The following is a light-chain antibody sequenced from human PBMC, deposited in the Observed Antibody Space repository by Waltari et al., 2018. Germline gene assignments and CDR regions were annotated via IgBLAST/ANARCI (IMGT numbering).Light chain of an antibody. Sequence: EIVMTQSPATLSVSPGERATLSCRASQSVSSNLAWYQQKPGQAPRLLIYGASTRATGIPARFSGSGSGTEFTLTISSPQSEDFAFYSCQQYNDWPPLTFGGGTKVEIK. CDR2: GAS. CDR3: QQYNDWPPLT. V-gene: IGKV3-15*01. J-gene: IGKJ4*01. CDR1: QSVSSN.